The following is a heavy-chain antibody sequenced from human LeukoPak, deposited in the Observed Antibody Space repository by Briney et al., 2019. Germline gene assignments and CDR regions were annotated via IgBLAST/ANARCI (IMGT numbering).Heavy chain of an antibody. CDR3: AGTPRITIFPEWFDP. Sequence: EASVKVSCKASGYTFTSYDINWVRPATGQGLEWMGWMNPNSGNTGYAQKFQGRVTMTRNTSISTAYMELSSLRSEDTAVYYCAGTPRITIFPEWFDPWGQGTLVTVSS. V-gene: IGHV1-8*02. J-gene: IGHJ5*02. D-gene: IGHD3-9*01. CDR2: MNPNSGNT. CDR1: GYTFTSYD.